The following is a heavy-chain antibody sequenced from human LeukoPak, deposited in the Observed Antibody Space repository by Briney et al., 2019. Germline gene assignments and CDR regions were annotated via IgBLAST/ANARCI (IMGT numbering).Heavy chain of an antibody. D-gene: IGHD5-18*01. CDR3: ARLWGPDVDTAMAPPPGGYYYYMDV. Sequence: GGSLKIPCQGSGYSFPSYSIGGLGQMPGKGLEGMGIFYPGDSAASYSPSFHGQVTISADQSISTAYHQWSSQQASDTAMYYCARLWGPDVDTAMAPPPGGYYYYMDVWGKGTTVTDS. CDR2: FYPGDSAA. J-gene: IGHJ6*03. CDR1: GYSFPSYS. V-gene: IGHV5-51*01.